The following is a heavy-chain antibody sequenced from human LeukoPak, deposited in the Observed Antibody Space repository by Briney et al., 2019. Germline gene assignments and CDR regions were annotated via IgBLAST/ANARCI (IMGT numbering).Heavy chain of an antibody. D-gene: IGHD3-10*01. CDR1: GFTFSGYG. J-gene: IGHJ6*02. CDR3: AKCLWFGEQIAAGMDV. V-gene: IGHV3-30*18. CDR2: ISYDGSNK. Sequence: GGSLRLSCAASGFTFSGYGMHWVRQAPGKGLEWVAVISYDGSNKYYADSVKSRFTISRDNSKSTLYLQMNSLRAEDTAVYYCAKCLWFGEQIAAGMDVWGQGTTVTVSS.